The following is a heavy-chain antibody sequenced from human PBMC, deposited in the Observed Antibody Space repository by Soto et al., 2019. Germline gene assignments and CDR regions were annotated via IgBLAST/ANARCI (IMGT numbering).Heavy chain of an antibody. CDR3: GSRGDYRLLDL. CDR1: GLTFSSYS. V-gene: IGHV3-48*01. Sequence: PGGSLELSCAASGLTFSSYSMNGSRQAQGKGLEWVSYISSSSRTIYYADSVTGRLTISTHKTKHSLYQQTNSLTTEDTAVYYDGSRGDYRLLDLWGKGTLVTVSS. D-gene: IGHD4-17*01. CDR2: ISSSSRTI. J-gene: IGHJ5*02.